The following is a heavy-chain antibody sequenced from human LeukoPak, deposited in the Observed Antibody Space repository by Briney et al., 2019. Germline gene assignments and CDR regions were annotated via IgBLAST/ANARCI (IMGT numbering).Heavy chain of an antibody. CDR1: GFTFSSYA. CDR3: AKHYYGSGSYYDAFDI. CDR2: ISGSGGST. V-gene: IGHV3-23*01. D-gene: IGHD3-10*01. Sequence: PGGSLRLSCAASGFTFSSYAMSWVRQAPGKGLEWVSAISGSGGSTYYADSVKGRFTISRDNSKNTLYLQMNSLRAEDTAVYYWAKHYYGSGSYYDAFDIWGQGTMVTVSS. J-gene: IGHJ3*02.